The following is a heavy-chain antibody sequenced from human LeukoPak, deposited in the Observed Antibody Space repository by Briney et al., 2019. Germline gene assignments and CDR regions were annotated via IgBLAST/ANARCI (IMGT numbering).Heavy chain of an antibody. CDR3: ARVPLGYDPVRDYYYGMDV. D-gene: IGHD3-22*01. V-gene: IGHV1-69*04. Sequence: SVKVSCKASGGTFSSYAISWVRQDPGQGLEWMGRIIPIFGIANYAQKFQGRVTITADKSTSTAYMELSSLRSEDTAVYYCARVPLGYDPVRDYYYGMDVWGQGTRSPSP. CDR1: GGTFSSYA. J-gene: IGHJ6*02. CDR2: IIPIFGIA.